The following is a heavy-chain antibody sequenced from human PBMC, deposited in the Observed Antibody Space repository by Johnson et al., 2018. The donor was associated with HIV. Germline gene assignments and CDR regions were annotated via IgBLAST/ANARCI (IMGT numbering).Heavy chain of an antibody. J-gene: IGHJ3*02. CDR2: IISDGSSA. V-gene: IGHV3-74*01. D-gene: IGHD2-21*02. Sequence: VQLVESGGGLVQPGGSLRLSCAASGFTFSSYWMHWFRQAPAKGLVWVPRIISDGSSASYADSVKGRFPIARDNAKHSLYLQMNRLRAEDRAVYYWARRGDCGGDCYPDGFDIWGQGTMVTVSS. CDR3: ARRGDCGGDCYPDGFDI. CDR1: GFTFSSYW.